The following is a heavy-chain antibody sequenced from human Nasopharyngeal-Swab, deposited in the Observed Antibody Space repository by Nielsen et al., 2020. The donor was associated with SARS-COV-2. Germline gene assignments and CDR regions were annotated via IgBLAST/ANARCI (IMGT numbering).Heavy chain of an antibody. CDR2: INAGNGNT. CDR1: GYTFTSYA. CDR3: ARLAPLKFYYYYMDV. J-gene: IGHJ6*03. Sequence: ASVKVSCKASGYTFTSYAMHWVRQAPGQRLEWMGWINAGNGNTKYSQKFQGRVTITRDTSASTAYMELSSLRSEDTAVYYCARLAPLKFYYYYMDVWGKGTTVTVSS. V-gene: IGHV1-3*01. D-gene: IGHD3-3*02.